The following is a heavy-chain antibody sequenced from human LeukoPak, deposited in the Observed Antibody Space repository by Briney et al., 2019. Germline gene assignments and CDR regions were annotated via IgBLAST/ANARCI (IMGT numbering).Heavy chain of an antibody. CDR1: SGSISSGSYY. V-gene: IGHV4-61*01. Sequence: SETLSLTCTVSSGSISSGSYYWSWIRQPPGKGLEWIGYIYYSGSTNYNPSLKSRVTISVDTSKNQFSLKLSSVTAADTAVYYCARDQTDFWRVGNRAFDIWGQGTMVTVSS. J-gene: IGHJ3*02. CDR2: IYYSGST. D-gene: IGHD3-3*01. CDR3: ARDQTDFWRVGNRAFDI.